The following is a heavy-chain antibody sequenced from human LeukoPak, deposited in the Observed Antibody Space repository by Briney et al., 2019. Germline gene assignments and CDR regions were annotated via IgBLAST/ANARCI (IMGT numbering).Heavy chain of an antibody. CDR1: GFTFSSYA. V-gene: IGHV3-23*01. Sequence: PGGSLRLSCAASGFTFSSYAMSWVRQAPGKGLEWVSAISGSGGSTYYADSVKGRFTISRDNSKNTLHLQMNSLRAEDTAVYYCAKDPNYYDSSGYYHGGDYFDYWGQGTLVTVSP. CDR3: AKDPNYYDSSGYYHGGDYFDY. D-gene: IGHD3-22*01. CDR2: ISGSGGST. J-gene: IGHJ4*02.